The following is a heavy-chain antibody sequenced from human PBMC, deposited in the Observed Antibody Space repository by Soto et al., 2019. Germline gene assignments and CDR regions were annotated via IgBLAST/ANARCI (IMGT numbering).Heavy chain of an antibody. J-gene: IGHJ5*02. V-gene: IGHV4-39*01. CDR2: IYYSGST. CDR3: ARNEYTEEYNWFDP. CDR1: GGSISSSSYY. D-gene: IGHD6-6*01. Sequence: SETLSLTCTVSGGSISSSSYYWGWIRQPPGKGLEWIGSIYYSGSTYYNPSLKSRVTISVDTSKNQFSLKLSSVTAADTAVYYCARNEYTEEYNWFDPWGQGTLVTVSS.